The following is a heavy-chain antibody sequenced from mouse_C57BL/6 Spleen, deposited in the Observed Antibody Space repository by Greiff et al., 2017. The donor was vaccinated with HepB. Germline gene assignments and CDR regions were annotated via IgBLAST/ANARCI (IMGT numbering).Heavy chain of an antibody. CDR1: GYSFTGYF. V-gene: IGHV1-20*01. Sequence: VQLQQSGPELVKPGDSVKISCKASGYSFTGYFMNWVMQSHGKSLEWIGRINPYNGDTFYNQKFKGKATLTVDKSSSTAHMELRSLTSEDSAVYYCARYPGDWYFDVWGTGTTVTVSS. J-gene: IGHJ1*03. CDR2: INPYNGDT. CDR3: ARYPGDWYFDV.